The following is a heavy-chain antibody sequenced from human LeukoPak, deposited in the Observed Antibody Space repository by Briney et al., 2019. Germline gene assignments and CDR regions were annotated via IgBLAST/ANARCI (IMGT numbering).Heavy chain of an antibody. J-gene: IGHJ4*02. CDR3: AREGSSSSFDY. V-gene: IGHV4-39*07. CDR1: GGSISSSSYY. CDR2: IYYSGST. Sequence: SETLSLTCTVSGGSISSSSYYWGWIRQPPGKGLEWIGSIYYSGSTYYNPSLKSRVAISVDRSKNQFSLKLSSVTAAATAVYYCAREGSSSSFDYWGQGTLVTVSS. D-gene: IGHD6-6*01.